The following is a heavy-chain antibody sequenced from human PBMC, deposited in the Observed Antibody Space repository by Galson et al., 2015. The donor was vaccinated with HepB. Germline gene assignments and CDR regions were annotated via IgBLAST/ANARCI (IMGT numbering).Heavy chain of an antibody. V-gene: IGHV3-48*04. CDR2: IRRSTSTI. CDR3: ARGRGLVYSDFLAAFDN. D-gene: IGHD3-3*01. J-gene: IGHJ3*02. CDR1: GFTFSSFS. Sequence: SLRLSCAASGFTFSSFSMNWIRQAPGKGLEWVSYIRRSTSTINYADSVKGRFTISRDNAKNTLYLQMNSLRTEDTAVYYCARGRGLVYSDFLAAFDNWGPGTMVTVSS.